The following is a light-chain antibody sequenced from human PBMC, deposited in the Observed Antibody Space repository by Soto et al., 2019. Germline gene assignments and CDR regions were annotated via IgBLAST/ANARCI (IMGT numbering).Light chain of an antibody. J-gene: IGKJ4*01. Sequence: DIQMTQSPSSLSASVGDRVTITCQASQDISNYLNWYQQKPGKAPKLLIYDASNLETGVPSRFSGSGSGTEFTLTISGLQPEDSATYYCLQHNSYPLTFGGGTKVEIK. CDR2: DAS. CDR1: QDISNY. V-gene: IGKV1-33*01. CDR3: LQHNSYPLT.